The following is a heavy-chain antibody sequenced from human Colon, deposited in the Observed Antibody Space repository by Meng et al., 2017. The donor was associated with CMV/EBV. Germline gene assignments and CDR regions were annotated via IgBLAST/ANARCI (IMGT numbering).Heavy chain of an antibody. CDR2: LNPDSGST. Sequence: ASVKVSCKASGYTFTTFDIHWVRQATGQGSEWMGRLNPDSGSTVYSQSLKGRVSMTRDTSTGTAYIELTSLTSGDTAVYYCAKGWGAYFDWWNFDYWGQGTLVTVSS. D-gene: IGHD3-9*01. J-gene: IGHJ4*02. CDR3: AKGWGAYFDWWNFDY. V-gene: IGHV1-8*02. CDR1: GYTFTTFD.